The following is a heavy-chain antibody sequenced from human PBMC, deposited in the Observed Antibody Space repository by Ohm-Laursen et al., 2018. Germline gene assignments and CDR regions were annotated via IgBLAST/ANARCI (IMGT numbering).Heavy chain of an antibody. D-gene: IGHD1-26*01. J-gene: IGHJ4*02. CDR2: ININGAMT. CDR1: GFTFSSYG. Sequence: SLRLSCSASGFTFSSYGMHWVRQAPGKGLEWVSGININGAMTNYADSVKGRFTISRDNAKNTLYLQMNSLRGDDTAVYYCAKDWEQNRHGSSADYWGQGTLVTVSS. V-gene: IGHV3-74*01. CDR3: AKDWEQNRHGSSADY.